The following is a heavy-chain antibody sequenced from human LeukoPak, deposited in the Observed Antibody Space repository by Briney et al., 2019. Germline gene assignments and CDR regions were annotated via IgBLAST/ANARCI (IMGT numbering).Heavy chain of an antibody. J-gene: IGHJ5*02. Sequence: ASVKVSCKASGYTFTSYYMRWVRQAPGQGLEWMGWINPNIGTTNYAQKFQGRVTMTRDTSISTAYMELSRLRSDDTAVYYCARVDPHCSGGSCYETRFDPWGQGTLVTVSS. CDR3: ARVDPHCSGGSCYETRFDP. CDR2: INPNIGTT. CDR1: GYTFTSYY. V-gene: IGHV1-2*02. D-gene: IGHD2-15*01.